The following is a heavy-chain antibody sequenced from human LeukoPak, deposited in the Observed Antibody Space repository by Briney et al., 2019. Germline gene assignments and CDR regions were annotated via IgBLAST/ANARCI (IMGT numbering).Heavy chain of an antibody. J-gene: IGHJ4*02. CDR2: INAGNGDT. Sequence: ASVKVSCKASGYTFTSHAIHWVRQAPGQRLEWMGWINAGNGDTKYSQKFQGRVTITADESTSTAYMELSSLRSEDTAVCYCARVLHEYSGSSGGFDYWGQGTLVTVSS. CDR1: GYTFTSHA. V-gene: IGHV1-3*01. CDR3: ARVLHEYSGSSGGFDY. D-gene: IGHD6-6*01.